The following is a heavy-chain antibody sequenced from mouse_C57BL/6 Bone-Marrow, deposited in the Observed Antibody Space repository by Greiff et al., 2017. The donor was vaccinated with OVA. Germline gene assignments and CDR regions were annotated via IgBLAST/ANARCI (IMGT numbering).Heavy chain of an antibody. CDR1: GYTFTSYG. D-gene: IGHD1-1*01. CDR3: GRSGVLLRSFDY. CDR2: IYPRSGNT. V-gene: IGHV1-81*01. J-gene: IGHJ2*01. Sequence: QVQLKQSGAELARPGASVKLSCKASGYTFTSYGISWVKQSTGQGLEWIGEIYPRSGNTYYNEKFKGKATLTADKSSSTAYMELRSLTSEDSAVYFGGRSGVLLRSFDYWGQGTTLTVSS.